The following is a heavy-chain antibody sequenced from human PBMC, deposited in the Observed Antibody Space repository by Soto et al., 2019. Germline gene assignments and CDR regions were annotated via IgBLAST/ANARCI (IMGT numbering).Heavy chain of an antibody. CDR3: ARDIGLGDFWSGYYPNPYYFDY. J-gene: IGHJ4*02. CDR2: IYYSGST. Sequence: SETLSLTCTVSGGSISSGGYYWSWIRQHPGKGLEWIGYIYYSGSTYYNPSLKSRVTISVDTSKNQFSLKLSSVTAADTAVYYCARDIGLGDFWSGYYPNPYYFDYWGQGTLVTVSS. CDR1: GGSISSGGYY. V-gene: IGHV4-31*03. D-gene: IGHD3-3*01.